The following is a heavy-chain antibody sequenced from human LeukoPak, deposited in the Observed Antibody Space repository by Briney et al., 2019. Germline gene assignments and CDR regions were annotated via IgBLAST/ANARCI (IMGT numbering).Heavy chain of an antibody. CDR2: ISYDGSNE. Sequence: GGSLRLSCAASGFTFSSYVMHWVRQAPGKGLEWVAIISYDGSNEYYADSVKGRFTISRDNSKNTLYLQMNSLRAADTAVYYCARVPAGVIGMKDAFDIWGQGTMVTVSS. D-gene: IGHD3-16*02. CDR1: GFTFSSYV. CDR3: ARVPAGVIGMKDAFDI. J-gene: IGHJ3*02. V-gene: IGHV3-30*04.